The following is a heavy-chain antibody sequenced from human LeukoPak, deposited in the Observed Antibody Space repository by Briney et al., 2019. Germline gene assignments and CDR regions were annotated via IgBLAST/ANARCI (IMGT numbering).Heavy chain of an antibody. D-gene: IGHD5-18*01. CDR3: AKGQLWSSYYYYMDV. V-gene: IGHV3-9*01. J-gene: IGHJ6*03. CDR1: GFTFDDYA. Sequence: PGRSLRLSCAASGFTFDDYAMHWVRQAPGEGLEWVSGISWNSGSIGYADSVEGRFTISRDNAKNSLYLQMNSLRAEDTALYYCAKGQLWSSYYYYMDVWGKGTTVTISS. CDR2: ISWNSGSI.